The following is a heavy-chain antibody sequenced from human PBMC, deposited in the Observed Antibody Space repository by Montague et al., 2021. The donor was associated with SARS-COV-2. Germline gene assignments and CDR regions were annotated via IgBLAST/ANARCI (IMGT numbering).Heavy chain of an antibody. Sequence: SETLSLTCSVSGGSISSYYWSWIRQSPGKGLEWIGYIFHSGITDYNPSLKSRVTISVDMSKNQFSLQLNSVTAADSAVYYRAGTEYNWNDWFDPWGQGTLVTVSS. CDR2: IFHSGIT. J-gene: IGHJ5*02. CDR1: GGSISSYY. CDR3: AGTEYNWNDWFDP. D-gene: IGHD1-20*01. V-gene: IGHV4-59*13.